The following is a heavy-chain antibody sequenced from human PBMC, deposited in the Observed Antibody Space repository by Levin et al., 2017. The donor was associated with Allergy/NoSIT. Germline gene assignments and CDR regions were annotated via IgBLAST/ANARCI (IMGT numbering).Heavy chain of an antibody. CDR3: AREGWFGELLP. J-gene: IGHJ4*02. V-gene: IGHV3-21*01. CDR1: GFTFSSYS. Sequence: GGSLRLSCAASGFTFSSYSMNWVRQAPGKGLEWVSSISSSSSHIYYADSVKGAFTISRDNAKNSLYLQMKSLRAEDTAVYYCAREGWFGELLPWGQGTLVTVAS. CDR2: ISSSSSHI. D-gene: IGHD3-10*01.